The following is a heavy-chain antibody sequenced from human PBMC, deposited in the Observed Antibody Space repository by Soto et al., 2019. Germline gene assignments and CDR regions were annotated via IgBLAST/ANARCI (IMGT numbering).Heavy chain of an antibody. CDR1: GGSFGGYY. CDR2: INHSGST. D-gene: IGHD2-2*01. Sequence: SETLSLTCAVYGGSFGGYYWSWIRQPPGKGLEWIGEINHSGSTNYNPSLKSRVTISVDTSKNQFSLKLSSVTAADTAVYYCARGGVVVVPAALFQNYYYYGMDVWGQGTTVTVSS. CDR3: ARGGVVVVPAALFQNYYYYGMDV. V-gene: IGHV4-34*01. J-gene: IGHJ6*02.